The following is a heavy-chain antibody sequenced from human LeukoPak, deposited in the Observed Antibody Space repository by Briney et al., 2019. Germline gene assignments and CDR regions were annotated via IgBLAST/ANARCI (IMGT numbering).Heavy chain of an antibody. CDR2: IDWDDDK. V-gene: IGHV2-70*04. CDR3: ARISSGYYDSSGYDDY. Sequence: SGPTLVNPTQTLTLTCTFSGFSLSTSGMRVSWIRQPPGKALEWLARIDWDDDKFYSTSLKTRLTISKDTSKNQVVLTMTNMDPADTATYYCARISSGYYDSSGYDDYWGQGTLVTVSS. D-gene: IGHD3-22*01. CDR1: GFSLSTSGMR. J-gene: IGHJ4*02.